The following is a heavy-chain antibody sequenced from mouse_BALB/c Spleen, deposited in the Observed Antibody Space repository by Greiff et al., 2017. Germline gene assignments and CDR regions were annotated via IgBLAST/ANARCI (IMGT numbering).Heavy chain of an antibody. Sequence: EVQVVESGGGLVQPGGSRKLSCAASGFTFSSFGMHWVRQAPEKGLEWVAYISSGSSTIYYADTVKGRFTISRDNPKNTLFLQMTSLRSEDTAMYYCARREGYYAMDYWGQGTSVTVSS. J-gene: IGHJ4*01. CDR2: ISSGSSTI. V-gene: IGHV5-17*02. CDR3: ARREGYYAMDY. CDR1: GFTFSSFG.